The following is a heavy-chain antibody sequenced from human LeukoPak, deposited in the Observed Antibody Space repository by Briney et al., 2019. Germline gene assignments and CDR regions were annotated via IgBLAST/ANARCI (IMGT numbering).Heavy chain of an antibody. V-gene: IGHV3-30*18. CDR2: MSHDGDKI. Sequence: GGSLRLSCAASGFTFRTYAMHWVRQAPGKGLEWVAFMSHDGDKIFHADSVKGRFTISRDNSKSILYLQMNSLRAEDTAVYYCAKSASAYYYMDVWGKGTTVTVSS. CDR3: AKSASAYYYMDV. D-gene: IGHD4/OR15-4a*01. CDR1: GFTFRTYA. J-gene: IGHJ6*03.